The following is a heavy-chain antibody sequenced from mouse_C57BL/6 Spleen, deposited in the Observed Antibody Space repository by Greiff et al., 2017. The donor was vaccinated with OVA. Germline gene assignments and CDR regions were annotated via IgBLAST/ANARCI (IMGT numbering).Heavy chain of an antibody. J-gene: IGHJ4*01. CDR2: ISSGGSYT. Sequence: EVMLVESGGDLVKPGGSLKLSCAASGFTFSSYGMSWVRQTPDKRLEWVATISSGGSYTYYPDSVKGRFTISRDNAKNTLYLQMSSLKSEDTAMYYYARGDGYYDAMDYWGQGTSVTVSS. V-gene: IGHV5-6*01. CDR3: ARGDGYYDAMDY. D-gene: IGHD2-3*01. CDR1: GFTFSSYG.